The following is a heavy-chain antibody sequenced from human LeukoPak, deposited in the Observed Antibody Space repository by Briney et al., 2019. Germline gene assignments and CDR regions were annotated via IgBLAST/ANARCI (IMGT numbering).Heavy chain of an antibody. V-gene: IGHV4-59*11. CDR3: ARGPPRHYYYYYYMDV. Sequence: SETLSLTCTVSGGSISTHYWSWIRQSPGKGLEWIGYIYYSGSTVYNPSLKSRVTISVDTSKNQFSLKLSSVTAADTAVYYCARGPPRHYYYYYYMDVWGKGTTVTVSS. CDR1: GGSISTHY. CDR2: IYYSGST. J-gene: IGHJ6*03.